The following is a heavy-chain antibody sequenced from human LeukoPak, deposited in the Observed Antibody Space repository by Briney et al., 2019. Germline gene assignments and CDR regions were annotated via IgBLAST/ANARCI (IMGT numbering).Heavy chain of an antibody. V-gene: IGHV1-69*01. Sequence: SVKVSCKASGGTFSSYAISWVRQAPGQGLEWMGGIIPIRGTANYAQRFQGRVTITADESTNTAYMELSSLRSEDTAVYYCARDLGSRDGYNPPNLFDNWGQGTLVTVSS. CDR2: IIPIRGTA. CDR1: GGTFSSYA. J-gene: IGHJ4*02. D-gene: IGHD5-24*01. CDR3: ARDLGSRDGYNPPNLFDN.